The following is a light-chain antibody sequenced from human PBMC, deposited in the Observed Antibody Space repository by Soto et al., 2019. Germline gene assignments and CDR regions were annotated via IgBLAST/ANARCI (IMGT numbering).Light chain of an antibody. CDR1: QSVSSSY. CDR3: QQYDNSAPLS. J-gene: IGKJ4*01. CDR2: DGS. Sequence: EIVLTQSPATLSLSPGDRATLSCGASQSVSSSYVAWYQQKDGLAPRLLIYDGSSRASGIPDRFSGSGSGTDFTLTIGRLEPEDFAPYYCQQYDNSAPLSFGGGTKVEMK. V-gene: IGKV3D-20*01.